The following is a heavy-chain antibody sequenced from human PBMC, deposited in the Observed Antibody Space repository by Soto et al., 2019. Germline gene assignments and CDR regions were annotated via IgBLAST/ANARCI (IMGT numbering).Heavy chain of an antibody. J-gene: IGHJ4*02. CDR2: IYYSGIT. CDR1: GGSIRSWY. D-gene: IGHD1-26*01. V-gene: IGHV4-59*08. CDR3: ARRYGSAIDY. Sequence: QVKLQESGPGLVKPSETLSLTCSVSGGSIRSWYWSWIRQPPGKGLEWIGYIYYSGITNYNPSLKSRVTISVDTAKSQFTLKLSSVTAADTAVYYCARRYGSAIDYWGQGTLVTVSS.